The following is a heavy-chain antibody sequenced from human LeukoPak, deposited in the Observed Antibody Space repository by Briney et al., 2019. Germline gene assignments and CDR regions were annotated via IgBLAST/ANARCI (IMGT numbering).Heavy chain of an antibody. D-gene: IGHD5-18*01. V-gene: IGHV1-2*02. Sequence: GASVKVSCKASGYTFTAYYLHWVRQAPGQGLEWMGWINPNNGGTHFAQNFQGRVTVTRDTSISTAYMELTRLRSDDTAVYYCAREHPEGGYLRDPYPFDFWGQGTLVTVSS. CDR2: INPNNGGT. CDR1: GYTFTAYY. CDR3: AREHPEGGYLRDPYPFDF. J-gene: IGHJ4*02.